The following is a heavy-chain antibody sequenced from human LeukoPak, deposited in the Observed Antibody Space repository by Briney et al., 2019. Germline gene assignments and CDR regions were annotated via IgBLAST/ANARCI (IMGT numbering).Heavy chain of an antibody. CDR3: AKGRWIQGDYNAFDI. Sequence: PGGSLRLSCAASGFTFDDYAMHWVRQAPGKGLEWVSGISWNSGSIGYADSVKGRFTISRDNAKNSLYLQMNSLRAEDTAVYYCAKGRWIQGDYNAFDIWGQGTMVTVSS. J-gene: IGHJ3*02. D-gene: IGHD4-17*01. CDR2: ISWNSGSI. CDR1: GFTFDDYA. V-gene: IGHV3-9*01.